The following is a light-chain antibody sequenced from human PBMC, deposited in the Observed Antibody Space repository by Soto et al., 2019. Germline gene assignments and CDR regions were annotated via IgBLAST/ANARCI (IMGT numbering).Light chain of an antibody. CDR1: QSISSW. Sequence: DIQMTQSPSTLSASVGDRVTITCRASQSISSWLAWYQQKPGKAPKLLIYDASSLESGVPSRFSGSGSGTEFTLTISSLQPDDFAVYYCQQYNSYSPTFGQGTKLEIQ. V-gene: IGKV1-5*01. CDR2: DAS. CDR3: QQYNSYSPT. J-gene: IGKJ2*01.